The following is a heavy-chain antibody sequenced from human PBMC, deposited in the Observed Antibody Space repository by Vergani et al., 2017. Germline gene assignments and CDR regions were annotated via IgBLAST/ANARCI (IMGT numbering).Heavy chain of an antibody. CDR1: GGSFSGYF. J-gene: IGHJ3*01. CDR3: ARGLMRNITLFGESIIRGTDAFHV. V-gene: IGHV4-34*04. Sequence: QVQLQQWGAGLLKPSEPLSLTCGVSGGSFSGYFWSWIRQSPGKGLEWIGEIRPGANSNRNPSLKSRATISLDSSKKQFSLRLRSVTAADTAVYYCARGLMRNITLFGESIIRGTDAFHVWGQGTMVTVSS. D-gene: IGHD3-3*01. CDR2: IRPGANS.